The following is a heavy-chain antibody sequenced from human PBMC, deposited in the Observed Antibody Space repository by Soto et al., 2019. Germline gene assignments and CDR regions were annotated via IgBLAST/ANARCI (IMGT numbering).Heavy chain of an antibody. CDR3: ARRNSSDNSYYYGLDL. J-gene: IGHJ6*02. Sequence: PSQTLSLTCAISGDSFSSNIAALNWIRQSPSRGLEWLGRTYYRSKWYNDYAVSVKSRITINPDTSKNQFSLQLKSVTPEDTAVYYCARRNSSDNSYYYGLDLSGHGTPAT. CDR1: GDSFSSNIAA. D-gene: IGHD3-22*01. CDR2: TYYRSKWYN. V-gene: IGHV6-1*01.